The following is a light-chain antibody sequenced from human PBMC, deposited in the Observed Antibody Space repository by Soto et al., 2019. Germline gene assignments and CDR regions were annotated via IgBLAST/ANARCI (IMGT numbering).Light chain of an antibody. CDR2: GNC. CDR1: SSNIGAGYD. V-gene: IGLV1-40*01. J-gene: IGLJ2*01. CDR3: QSYDSSLTRRV. Sequence: QSVLTQPPSVSGAPGQRVTISCTGSSSNIGAGYDVHWYQQLPGTAPKLLIYGNCNRPSGVPDRFSGSKSGTSASLAITGLQAEDEADYYCQSYDSSLTRRVFGGGTKVTVL.